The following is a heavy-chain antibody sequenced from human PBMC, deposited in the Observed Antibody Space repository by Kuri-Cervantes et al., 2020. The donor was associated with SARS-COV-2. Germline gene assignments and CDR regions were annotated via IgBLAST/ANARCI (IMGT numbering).Heavy chain of an antibody. Sequence: SQTLSLTCAFYGESFSGYYWNWIRQAPGRGLEWIGEVNHSGSTNYNPSLKSRVSISVDTSKNQFSLKLSSVTAADTAVCYCARVPEGGYSFQHWGQGTLVTVSS. CDR3: ARVPEGGYSFQH. CDR1: GESFSGYY. CDR2: VNHSGST. D-gene: IGHD6-13*01. V-gene: IGHV4-34*01. J-gene: IGHJ1*01.